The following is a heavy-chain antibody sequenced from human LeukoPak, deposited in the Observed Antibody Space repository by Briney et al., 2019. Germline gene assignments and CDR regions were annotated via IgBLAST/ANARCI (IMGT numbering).Heavy chain of an antibody. V-gene: IGHV4-39*07. CDR2: IYYSGNT. Sequence: SETLSLACTVSGGSISSSSYYWGWIRQPPAKGLEWIGSIYYSGNTYYNPSLKSRVTISVDMSKNQFSLKLSSVTAADTAVYYCARDTATVTFNWFDPWGQGTLVTVSS. D-gene: IGHD4-11*01. CDR1: GGSISSSSYY. J-gene: IGHJ5*02. CDR3: ARDTATVTFNWFDP.